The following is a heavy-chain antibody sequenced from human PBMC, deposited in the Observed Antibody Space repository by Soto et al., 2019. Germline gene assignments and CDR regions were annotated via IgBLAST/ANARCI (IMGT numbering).Heavy chain of an antibody. CDR3: ARGLGFGELGF. D-gene: IGHD3-10*01. CDR2: INHSGST. V-gene: IGHV4-34*01. Sequence: SETLSLTCGVYGGSFSGYYWSWIRQPPGKGLEWIGEINHSGSTNYNPSLKSRVTISVDTSKNQFSLKLSSVTAADTAVYYCARGLGFGELGFWGQGTLVTVSS. J-gene: IGHJ4*02. CDR1: GGSFSGYY.